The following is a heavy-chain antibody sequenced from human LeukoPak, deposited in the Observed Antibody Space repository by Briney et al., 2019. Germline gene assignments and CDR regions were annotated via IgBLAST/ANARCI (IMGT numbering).Heavy chain of an antibody. J-gene: IGHJ3*02. CDR2: ISSSSSYT. CDR3: ARTNQISETAFDI. Sequence: PGGSLRLSCAASGFTFSDYYMSWIRQAPGKGLEWVSYISSSSSYTNYADSVKGRFTISRDNAKNSLYLQMNSLRAEDTAVYYCARTNQISETAFDIWGRGTMVIVTS. CDR1: GFTFSDYY. D-gene: IGHD1-14*01. V-gene: IGHV3-11*03.